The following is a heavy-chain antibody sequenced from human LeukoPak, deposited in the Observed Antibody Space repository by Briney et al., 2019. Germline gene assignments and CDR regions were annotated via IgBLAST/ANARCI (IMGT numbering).Heavy chain of an antibody. CDR1: GGSFSGYY. J-gene: IGHJ6*03. CDR3: ASTVYYYYYMDV. CDR2: INHSGST. Sequence: SETLSLTCAVSGGSFSGYYWSWIRQPPGKGLEWIGEINHSGSTNYNPSLKSRVTISVDTSKNQFSLKLSSVTAADTAVYYCASTVYYYYYMDVWGKGTTVTVSS. V-gene: IGHV4-34*01. D-gene: IGHD4-17*01.